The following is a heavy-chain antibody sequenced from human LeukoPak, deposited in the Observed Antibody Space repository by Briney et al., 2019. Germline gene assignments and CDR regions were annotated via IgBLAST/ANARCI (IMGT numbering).Heavy chain of an antibody. V-gene: IGHV4-59*01. CDR2: IYYSGST. CDR3: ATRLGYCSGGSCYPFDAFDI. Sequence: PSETLSLTCTVSGGSISRYYWSWIRQPPGKGLEWIGYIYYSGSTNYNPSLKSRVTISVDTSKNQFSLKLSSVTAADTAVYYCATRLGYCSGGSCYPFDAFDIWGQGTMVTVSS. D-gene: IGHD2-15*01. CDR1: GGSISRYY. J-gene: IGHJ3*02.